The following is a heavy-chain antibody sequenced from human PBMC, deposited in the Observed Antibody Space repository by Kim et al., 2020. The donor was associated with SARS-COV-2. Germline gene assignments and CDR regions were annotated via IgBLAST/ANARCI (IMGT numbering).Heavy chain of an antibody. CDR3: AAIVWFGEFEYYFDY. V-gene: IGHV1-58*01. Sequence: SVKVSCKASGFTFTSSAVQWVRQARGQRLEWIGWIVVGSGNTNYAQKFQERVTITRDMSTSTAYMELSSLRSEDTAVYYCAAIVWFGEFEYYFDYWGQGTLVTVSS. CDR1: GFTFTSSA. D-gene: IGHD3-10*01. J-gene: IGHJ4*02. CDR2: IVVGSGNT.